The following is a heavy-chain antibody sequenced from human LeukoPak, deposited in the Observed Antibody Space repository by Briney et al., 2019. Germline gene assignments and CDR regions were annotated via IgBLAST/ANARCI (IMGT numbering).Heavy chain of an antibody. CDR2: IYYSGST. J-gene: IGHJ4*02. Sequence: SETLSLTRKVSGGSITTYNYYWAWIRQPPGKGLEWIGSIYYSGSTYYNPSLKSRVTISVDTSKNQFSLKLSSVTAADTAVYYCATLDGLDYWGQGTLVTVSS. D-gene: IGHD5-24*01. V-gene: IGHV4-39*01. CDR3: ATLDGLDY. CDR1: GGSITTYNYY.